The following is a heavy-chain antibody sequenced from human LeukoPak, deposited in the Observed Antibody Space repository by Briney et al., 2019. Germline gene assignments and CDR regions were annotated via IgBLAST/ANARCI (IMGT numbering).Heavy chain of an antibody. CDR1: GYTFSSYT. CDR2: INTNTGNP. V-gene: IGHV7-4-1*02. D-gene: IGHD4-23*01. CDR3: ARDPVVANYYYYGMDV. Sequence: ASVKVSCKASGYTFSSYTINWVRQAPGQGLEWMGWINTNTGNPTYAQGFTGRFVFSLDTSVSTAYLQISSLKAEDTAVYYCARDPVVANYYYYGMDVWGQGTTVTVSS. J-gene: IGHJ6*02.